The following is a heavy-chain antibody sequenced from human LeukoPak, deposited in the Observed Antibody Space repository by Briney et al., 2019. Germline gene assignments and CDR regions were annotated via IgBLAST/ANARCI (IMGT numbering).Heavy chain of an antibody. J-gene: IGHJ4*02. CDR3: ARASSKEMATIGFDY. Sequence: ASVKVSCKASGGTFTSYAISWVRQAHGQGHEWRGGIIPIFGTANYAQKFQGTVTITTDESTSTAYMELSSLRSEDTAVYYCARASSKEMATIGFDYWGQGTLVTVSS. V-gene: IGHV1-69*05. D-gene: IGHD5-24*01. CDR2: IIPIFGTA. CDR1: GGTFTSYA.